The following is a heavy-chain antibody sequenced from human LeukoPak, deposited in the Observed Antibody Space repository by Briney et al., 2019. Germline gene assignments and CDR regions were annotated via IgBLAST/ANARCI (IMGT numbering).Heavy chain of an antibody. CDR3: AKDQWELLGLDY. CDR1: GFTVSSNY. J-gene: IGHJ4*02. D-gene: IGHD1-26*01. Sequence: SGGSLRLSCAASGFTVSSNYMSWVRQAPGKGLEWVSVIYSGGSTYYADSVKGRLTISRDNSKNTLYLQMNSLRAEDTAVYYCAKDQWELLGLDYWGQGTLVTVSS. V-gene: IGHV3-53*01. CDR2: IYSGGST.